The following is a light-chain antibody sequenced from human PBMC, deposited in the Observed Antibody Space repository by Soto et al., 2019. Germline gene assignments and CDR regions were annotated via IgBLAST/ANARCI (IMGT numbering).Light chain of an antibody. V-gene: IGKV3-20*01. Sequence: EIVLTQSPGTLSLSPGERATLSCRASQSVSSSYLAWYQQKPGQAPRLLIYGAYGRSTGIPDRFSGSGSATDFILTISRLEPEDFAVYYCQQYGSSPPVTFGQGTRLEIK. CDR1: QSVSSSY. CDR3: QQYGSSPPVT. J-gene: IGKJ5*01. CDR2: GAY.